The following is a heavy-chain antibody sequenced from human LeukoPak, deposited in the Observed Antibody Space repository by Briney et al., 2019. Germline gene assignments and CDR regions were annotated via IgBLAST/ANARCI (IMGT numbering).Heavy chain of an antibody. Sequence: GGSLRLSCAASGFTFSSYEMNWVRQAPGKGLEWVSYISSSGSTIYYADSVKGRFTISRDNAKNSLYLQMNSLRAEDTAVYYCARDNTLDSYRSGGSCFKNAFDIWGQGTMVTVSS. CDR3: ARDNTLDSYRSGGSCFKNAFDI. CDR2: ISSSGSTI. D-gene: IGHD2-15*01. V-gene: IGHV3-48*03. CDR1: GFTFSSYE. J-gene: IGHJ3*02.